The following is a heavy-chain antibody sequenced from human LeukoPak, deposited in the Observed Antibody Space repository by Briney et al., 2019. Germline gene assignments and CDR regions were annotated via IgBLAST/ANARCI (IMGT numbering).Heavy chain of an antibody. CDR3: ARRRCSSTSCYTFFRIAVAGIFDY. Sequence: SETLSLTCAVYGGSFSGYYWSWIRQPPGKGLEWIGEINHSGSTNYNPSLKSRVTISVDASKNQFSLKLSSVTAADTAVYYCARRRCSSTSCYTFFRIAVAGIFDYWGQGTLVTVSS. V-gene: IGHV4-34*01. D-gene: IGHD2-2*02. CDR2: INHSGST. CDR1: GGSFSGYY. J-gene: IGHJ4*02.